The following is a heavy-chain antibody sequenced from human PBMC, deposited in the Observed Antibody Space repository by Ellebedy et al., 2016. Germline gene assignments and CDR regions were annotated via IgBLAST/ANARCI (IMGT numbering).Heavy chain of an antibody. Sequence: ASVKVSXXTSGYTFTKCYIHWVRQAPGRGLEWLGWINPATGSGRSSEHFQDRFNMTSDTSTATVSMDLTRLTSEDTALYYCARGYQLVPDHWGRGTLVAVSS. CDR2: INPATGSG. CDR1: GYTFTKCY. V-gene: IGHV1-2*02. D-gene: IGHD4/OR15-4a*01. CDR3: ARGYQLVPDH. J-gene: IGHJ5*02.